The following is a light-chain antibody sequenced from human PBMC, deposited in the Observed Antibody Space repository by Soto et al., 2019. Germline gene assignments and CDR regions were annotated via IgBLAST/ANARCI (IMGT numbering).Light chain of an antibody. Sequence: QAVLTQPASVSGSPGQSITISCTGTISDVGAYNYVSWYQQHPGKAPKLVIFEVSNLPSGVSDRFSGSKSGKTASLTISGLHAEDEAEYYCSSYTTTSTPFVFGTGTKVTVL. CDR2: EVS. CDR1: ISDVGAYNY. V-gene: IGLV2-14*01. CDR3: SSYTTTSTPFV. J-gene: IGLJ1*01.